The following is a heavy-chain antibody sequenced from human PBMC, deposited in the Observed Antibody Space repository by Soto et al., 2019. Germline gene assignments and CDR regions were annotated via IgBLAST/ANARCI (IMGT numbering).Heavy chain of an antibody. CDR2: SYHSGSS. Sequence: QLQLQESGPGLVEPSQTLSLTCTVSGGSINSAGPSWGWVRPSPGMGLELIGDSYHSGSSYYNPSLHRQVPISVDRSKAQFYLTLPSVTAADTAVYFCARARYYAWCFDLWGLGPPVPVSS. D-gene: IGHD3-9*01. CDR1: GGSINSAGPS. J-gene: IGHJ4*02. CDR3: ARARYYAWCFDL. V-gene: IGHV4-30-2*06.